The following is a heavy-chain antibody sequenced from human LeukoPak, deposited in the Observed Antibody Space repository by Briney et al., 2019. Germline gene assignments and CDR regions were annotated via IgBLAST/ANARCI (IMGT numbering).Heavy chain of an antibody. J-gene: IGHJ4*02. CDR3: ARTSSSSDYFDY. D-gene: IGHD6-6*01. Sequence: GGSLRLSCAASGFTVGSNYMSWVRQAPGKGLEWVSVIYSGVSTYYADSVKGRFTISRDNSKNTLYLQMNSLRAEDPAVYYCARTSSSSDYFDYWGQGTLVTVSS. CDR1: GFTVGSNY. V-gene: IGHV3-53*01. CDR2: IYSGVST.